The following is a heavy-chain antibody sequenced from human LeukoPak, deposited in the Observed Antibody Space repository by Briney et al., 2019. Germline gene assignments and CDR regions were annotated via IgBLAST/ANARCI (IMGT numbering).Heavy chain of an antibody. V-gene: IGHV4-34*01. Sequence: SETLSLTCAVYGGSLSGYYWSCIRQPPGKGLECVGEINHSGSTNYNPYLKSRVTISVDTSKNQFSLKLSSGTAADTAVYYCARGRMLPYFDYWGQGTLVTVYS. D-gene: IGHD1-14*01. CDR2: INHSGST. J-gene: IGHJ4*02. CDR1: GGSLSGYY. CDR3: ARGRMLPYFDY.